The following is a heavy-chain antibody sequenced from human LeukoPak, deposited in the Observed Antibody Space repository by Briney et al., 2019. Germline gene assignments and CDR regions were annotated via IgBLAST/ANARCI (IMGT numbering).Heavy chain of an antibody. V-gene: IGHV4-59*01. CDR3: ARFYCTNRVCYPQMNNWFDP. D-gene: IGHD2-8*01. J-gene: IGHJ5*02. CDR1: GGSISSYY. Sequence: PSETLSLTCTVSGGSISSYYWSWIRQPPGKGLEWIGYIYYSGSTNYNPSLKSRVTISVDTSKNQFSLKLSSVTAADTAVYDCARFYCTNRVCYPQMNNWFDPWGQGTLVTVSS. CDR2: IYYSGST.